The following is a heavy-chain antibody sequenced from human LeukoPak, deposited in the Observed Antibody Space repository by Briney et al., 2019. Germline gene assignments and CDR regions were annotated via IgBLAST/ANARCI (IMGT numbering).Heavy chain of an antibody. CDR1: GLTFSSYA. V-gene: IGHV3-23*01. CDR3: AKDTGSRAVAGTRFDY. CDR2: ISGSGGST. D-gene: IGHD6-19*01. J-gene: IGHJ4*02. Sequence: GGSLRLSCAASGLTFSSYAMTWVRQAPGKGLEWVSTISGSGGSTYYADSVKGRFTISRDNSKNTLYLQMNNLRAEDTAVYYCAKDTGSRAVAGTRFDYWGQGTLVTVSS.